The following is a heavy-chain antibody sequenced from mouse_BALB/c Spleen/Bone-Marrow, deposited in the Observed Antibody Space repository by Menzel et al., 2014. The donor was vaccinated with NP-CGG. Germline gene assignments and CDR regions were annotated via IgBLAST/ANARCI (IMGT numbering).Heavy chain of an antibody. D-gene: IGHD2-13*01. V-gene: IGHV1-9*01. CDR1: GYTFSSYW. Sequence: QVQLKQSGAELMKPGASVKISCKATGYTFSSYWIEWVKQRPGHGLEWIGEILPGSGNIYFNEKFKGRATFTADTSSTTACMQLSGLTSEDSAVYYCARGDWDFAMNYGGQGTSVTVSS. CDR3: ARGDWDFAMNY. CDR2: ILPGSGNI. J-gene: IGHJ4*01.